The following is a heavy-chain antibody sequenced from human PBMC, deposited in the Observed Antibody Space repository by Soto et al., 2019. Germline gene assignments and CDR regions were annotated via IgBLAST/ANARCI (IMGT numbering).Heavy chain of an antibody. CDR3: AKDFKVSGGHYGSLNYYYGMDV. CDR2: IDGSGGIT. D-gene: IGHD3-10*01. CDR1: GFTFGTTD. Sequence: SLRLSCAASGFTFGTTDMSWVRQAPGEGLEWVSTIDGSGGITYYADSVKGRFTISRDTSKGALYLQMNSLTPEDTAVYYCAKDFKVSGGHYGSLNYYYGMDVWGQGTTVTVSS. J-gene: IGHJ6*02. V-gene: IGHV3-23*01.